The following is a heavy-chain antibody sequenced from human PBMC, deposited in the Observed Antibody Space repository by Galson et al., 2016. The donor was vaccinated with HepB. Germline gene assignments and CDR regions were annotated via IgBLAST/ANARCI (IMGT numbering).Heavy chain of an antibody. CDR2: IKQDGSET. Sequence: SLRLSCAASGFTFSSYWMNWVRQAPGEGLEWVANIKQDGSETYYVDSVKGRFTIARDNAENSLYLQMSSLRAEDTAVYYCAGGPMRRGWGQGTLVTVSS. J-gene: IGHJ4*02. D-gene: IGHD3-16*01. CDR3: AGGPMRRG. V-gene: IGHV3-7*03. CDR1: GFTFSSYW.